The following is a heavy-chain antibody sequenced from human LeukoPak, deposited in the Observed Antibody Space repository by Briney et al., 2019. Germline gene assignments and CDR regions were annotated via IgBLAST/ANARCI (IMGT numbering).Heavy chain of an antibody. D-gene: IGHD1-26*01. CDR1: RFTFSAYA. CDR3: AKGGSYYYYYYMDV. Sequence: GGSLRLSCAASRFTFSAYAMSWVRQAPGKGLDWVSAISGSGGSTYYADSVKGRFTISRDNSKNTLYLQMNSLRAEDTAVYYCAKGGSYYYYYYMDVWGKGTTVTVSS. J-gene: IGHJ6*03. CDR2: ISGSGGST. V-gene: IGHV3-23*01.